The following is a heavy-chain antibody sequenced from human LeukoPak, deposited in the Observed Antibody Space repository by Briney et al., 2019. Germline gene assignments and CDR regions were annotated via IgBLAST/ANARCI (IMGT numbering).Heavy chain of an antibody. CDR2: INPNSGGT. CDR3: ARDVGYGAPFKAFGY. J-gene: IGHJ4*02. Sequence: GASVKVSCKASGYTFTGYYMHWVRQAPGQGLEWMGWINPNSGGTNYAQKFQGRVTMTRDTSIGTAYMELSRLRSDDTAVYYCARDVGYGAPFKAFGYWGQGTLVTVSS. CDR1: GYTFTGYY. D-gene: IGHD4/OR15-4a*01. V-gene: IGHV1-2*02.